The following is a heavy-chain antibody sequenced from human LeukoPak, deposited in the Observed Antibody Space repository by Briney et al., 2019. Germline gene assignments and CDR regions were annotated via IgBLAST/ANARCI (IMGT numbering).Heavy chain of an antibody. V-gene: IGHV3-30*18. CDR1: GFTFSSYG. J-gene: IGHJ4*02. D-gene: IGHD3-10*01. Sequence: GGSLRLSCAASGFTFSSYGTHWVRQAPGKGLEWVAVISYDGSNKYYADSVKGRFTISRDNSKNTLYLQMNSLRAEDTALYYCAKDMAAYYYSSGNIDYWGQGTLVTVSS. CDR2: ISYDGSNK. CDR3: AKDMAAYYYSSGNIDY.